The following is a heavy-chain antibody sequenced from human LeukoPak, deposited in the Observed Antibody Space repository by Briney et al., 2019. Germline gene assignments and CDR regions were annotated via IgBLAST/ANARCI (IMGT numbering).Heavy chain of an antibody. D-gene: IGHD1-26*01. CDR3: ARGLAKGRYFDY. V-gene: IGHV3-33*01. J-gene: IGHJ4*02. CDR1: GFTFNTYG. Sequence: PGMSLRLSCAASGFTFNTYGMHWVRQTPGKGLEWVAVIWFDGSKIYYTDSVKGRFTISRDNSKNTLFLQMSSLRAEDSGVYYCARGLAKGRYFDYWGQGTLVTVSS. CDR2: IWFDGSKI.